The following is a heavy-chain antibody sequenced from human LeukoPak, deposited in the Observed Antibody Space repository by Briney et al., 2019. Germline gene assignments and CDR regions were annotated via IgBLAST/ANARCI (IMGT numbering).Heavy chain of an antibody. CDR1: GYTFTSYG. Sequence: ASVKISCKASGYTFTSYGISWVRQAPGQGLEWMGRISAYNGNTNYAQKLQGRVTMTTDTSTSTAYMELRSLRSDDTAVYYCARDSYMVGATSAKGGYWGQGTLVTVSP. J-gene: IGHJ4*02. CDR3: ARDSYMVGATSAKGGY. CDR2: ISAYNGNT. V-gene: IGHV1-18*01. D-gene: IGHD1-26*01.